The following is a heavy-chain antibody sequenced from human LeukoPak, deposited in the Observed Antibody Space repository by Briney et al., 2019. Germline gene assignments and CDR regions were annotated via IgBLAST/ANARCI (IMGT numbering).Heavy chain of an antibody. CDR2: IKRDGSEE. D-gene: IGHD6-19*01. Sequence: GGSLRLSCAASGFTFSTYWMSWVRQAPGKGLEWVANIKRDGSEEYYVDSVKGRFTISRDNAKNSLYLQMNSLRAEDTAVYYCARGSSVPPTDYWGQGTLVTVSS. J-gene: IGHJ4*02. CDR3: ARGSSVPPTDY. V-gene: IGHV3-7*02. CDR1: GFTFSTYW.